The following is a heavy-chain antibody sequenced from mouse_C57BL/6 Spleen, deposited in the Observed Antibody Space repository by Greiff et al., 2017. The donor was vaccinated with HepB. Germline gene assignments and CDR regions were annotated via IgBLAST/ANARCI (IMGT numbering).Heavy chain of an antibody. D-gene: IGHD1-1*01. CDR3: ARGITTVVATDYAMDY. CDR2: INPSSGYT. V-gene: IGHV1-4*01. J-gene: IGHJ4*01. CDR1: GYTFTSYT. Sequence: VQLQQSGAELARPGASVKMSCKASGYTFTSYTMHWVKQRPGQGLEWIGYINPSSGYTKYNQKFKDKATLTADKSSSTAYMQLSSLTSEDSAVYYCARGITTVVATDYAMDYWGQGTSVTVSS.